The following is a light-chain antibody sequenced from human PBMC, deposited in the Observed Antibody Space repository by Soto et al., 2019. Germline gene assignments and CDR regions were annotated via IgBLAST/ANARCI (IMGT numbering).Light chain of an antibody. CDR3: QLYNNFPPVT. CDR1: QSVGSN. CDR2: GAS. V-gene: IGKV3-15*01. J-gene: IGKJ1*01. Sequence: EIVMTQSPATLSVSPGERATLSCRASQSVGSNVAWYQQKPGQAPRLLIYGASTRATGVPARFSGSGSGGEFTRIIGGVASEDFGVKCCQLYNNFPPVTFGQGTQVEVK.